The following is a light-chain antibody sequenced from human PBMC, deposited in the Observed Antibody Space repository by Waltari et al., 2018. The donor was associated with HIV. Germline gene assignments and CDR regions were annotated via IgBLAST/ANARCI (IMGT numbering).Light chain of an antibody. CDR3: QQYYSTPLT. CDR1: QSVLYSSTNKNY. J-gene: IGKJ4*01. CDR2: WAS. V-gene: IGKV4-1*01. Sequence: DIVMTQSPDSLAVSLGARATISCKSSQSVLYSSTNKNYLAWYQQKPGQPPKLLIYWASIRESGVPDRFSGSGSGTDFTLTISSLQAEDVAVYYCQQYYSTPLTFGGGTKVEIK.